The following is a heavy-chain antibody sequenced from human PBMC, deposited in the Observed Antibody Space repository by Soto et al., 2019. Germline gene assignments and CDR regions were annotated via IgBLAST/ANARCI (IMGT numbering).Heavy chain of an antibody. D-gene: IGHD2-15*01. CDR3: TTDRTVVTPQYYYYGMDV. V-gene: IGHV3-15*07. CDR2: IKSKTDGGTT. J-gene: IGHJ6*02. CDR1: GFTFSNAW. Sequence: GGSLRLSCAASGFTFSNAWMNWVRQAPGKGLEWVGRIKSKTDGGTTDYAAPVKGRFTISRDDSKNTLYLQMNSLKTEDTAVYYCTTDRTVVTPQYYYYGMDVWGQGTTVTVSS.